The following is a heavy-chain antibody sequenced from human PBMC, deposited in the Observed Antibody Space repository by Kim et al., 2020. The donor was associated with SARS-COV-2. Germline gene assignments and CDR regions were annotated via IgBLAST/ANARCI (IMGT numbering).Heavy chain of an antibody. D-gene: IGHD5-18*01. V-gene: IGHV1-46*01. CDR1: GYTFTRYS. Sequence: ASVKVSCKASGYTFTRYSMHWVRQAPGQGLEWMGLINFSGSTTNYAQKFQDRVTMTRDTSTSTVYMELSSLRSDDTAMYYCARPGLDTSQFDYWGQGTLV. J-gene: IGHJ4*02. CDR2: INFSGSTT. CDR3: ARPGLDTSQFDY.